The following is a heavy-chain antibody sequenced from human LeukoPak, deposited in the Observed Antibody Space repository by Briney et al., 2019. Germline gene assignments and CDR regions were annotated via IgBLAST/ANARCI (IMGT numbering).Heavy chain of an antibody. J-gene: IGHJ3*02. CDR1: GFTFSSYA. D-gene: IGHD5-18*01. Sequence: GSLILSCATSGFTFSSYAMSWGRQAPGELQEWGSANKDNGGSTVYAASVKGRFTISRDNSKNTLYLQMNTLSADDTAVYYCAKDSLDGYTYGWGIFDIWGEGTLVTVSS. CDR3: AKDSLDGYTYGWGIFDI. CDR2: NKDNGGST. V-gene: IGHV3-23*01.